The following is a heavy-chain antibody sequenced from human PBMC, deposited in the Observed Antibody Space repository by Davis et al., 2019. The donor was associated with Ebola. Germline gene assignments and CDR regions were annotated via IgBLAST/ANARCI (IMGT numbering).Heavy chain of an antibody. CDR2: INAGNGNT. D-gene: IGHD3-9*01. Sequence: ASVKVSCKASGYTFTSYAMHWVRQAPGQRLAWMGLINAGNGNTKYSQKFQGRVNLTRDTSASTAYLELSSLTSDDTAVYYCARSPVLRYFDWLLYSYYGMDVWGQGTTVTVSS. CDR1: GYTFTSYA. J-gene: IGHJ6*02. V-gene: IGHV1-3*01. CDR3: ARSPVLRYFDWLLYSYYGMDV.